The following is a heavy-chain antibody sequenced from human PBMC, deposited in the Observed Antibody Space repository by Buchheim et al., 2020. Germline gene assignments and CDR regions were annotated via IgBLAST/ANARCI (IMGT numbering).Heavy chain of an antibody. V-gene: IGHV7-4-1*02. CDR2: INTNTGKP. J-gene: IGHJ6*02. D-gene: IGHD1-20*01. CDR3: ARPREGGYNWNRDPYYYYGMDV. CDR1: GYTFTSYA. Sequence: QVQLVQSGSELKKPGASVKVSCKASGYTFTSYAMNWVRQAPGQGLEWMGWINTNTGKPTYAPGFTGRFVFSLDTSVTTAYLQISSLKAEDTAVYYCARPREGGYNWNRDPYYYYGMDVWGQGTT.